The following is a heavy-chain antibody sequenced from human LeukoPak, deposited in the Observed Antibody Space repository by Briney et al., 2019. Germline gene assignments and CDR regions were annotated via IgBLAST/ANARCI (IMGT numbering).Heavy chain of an antibody. J-gene: IGHJ4*02. V-gene: IGHV4-34*01. D-gene: IGHD3-10*01. CDR2: INHSGST. CDR3: ARGLSPRINMVRGVRPPFRGVFDF. Sequence: SETLSLTCAVYGGSFSGYYWSWIRQPPGKGLEWIGEINHSGSTNYNPSLKSRVTISVDTSKNQFSLKLSSVTAADTAVYYCARGLSPRINMVRGVRPPFRGVFDFWGQGTLVTVSS. CDR1: GGSFSGYY.